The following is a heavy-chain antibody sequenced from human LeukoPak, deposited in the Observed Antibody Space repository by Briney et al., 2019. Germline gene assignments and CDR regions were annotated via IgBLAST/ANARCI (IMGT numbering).Heavy chain of an antibody. CDR1: GFTFYDCA. V-gene: IGHV3-43D*04. D-gene: IGHD3-10*01. CDR2: ISWVGGST. Sequence: GGSLRLSCAASGFTFYDCAMHWVRQAPGKGLEWVSLISWVGGSTYYADSVKGRFTISRDNSKNSLYLQMNSLRAEDTALYYCAKSGRFDYYYYMDVWGKGTTVTVSS. J-gene: IGHJ6*03. CDR3: AKSGRFDYYYYMDV.